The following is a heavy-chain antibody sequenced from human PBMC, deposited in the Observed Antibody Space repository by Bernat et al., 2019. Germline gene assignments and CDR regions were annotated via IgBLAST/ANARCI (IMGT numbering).Heavy chain of an antibody. D-gene: IGHD1-7*01. J-gene: IGHJ3*02. CDR1: GFTFDDYA. CDR2: ISWNSGSI. Sequence: EVQLVESGGGLVQPGRSLRLSCAASGFTFDDYAMHWVRQAPGKGLEWVSGISWNSGSIGYADSVKGRFTISRDNAKNSLYLQMNSLRAEDTAFYYCAKDRTVRISGTTPAFDIWGQGTMVTVSS. V-gene: IGHV3-9*01. CDR3: AKDRTVRISGTTPAFDI.